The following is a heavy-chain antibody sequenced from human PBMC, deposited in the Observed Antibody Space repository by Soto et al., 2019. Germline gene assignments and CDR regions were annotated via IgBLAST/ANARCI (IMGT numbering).Heavy chain of an antibody. CDR2: IYYSGST. D-gene: IGHD4-17*01. CDR1: GGSISSGGYY. V-gene: IGHV4-31*03. J-gene: IGHJ5*02. CDR3: AREGDYGDYPSWFDP. Sequence: SETLSLTCTVSGGSISSGGYYWSWIRQHPGKGLEWIGYIYYSGSTYYNPSLKSRVTISVDTSKNQFSLKLSSVTAADTAVYYCAREGDYGDYPSWFDPWGQGTLVTVSS.